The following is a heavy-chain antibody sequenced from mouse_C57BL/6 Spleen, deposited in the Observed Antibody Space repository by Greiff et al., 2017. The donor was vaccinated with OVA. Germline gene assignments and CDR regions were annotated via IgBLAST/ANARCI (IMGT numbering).Heavy chain of an antibody. Sequence: QVQLQQPGAELVMPWASVKLSCKASGYTFTSYWMHWVKQRPGQGLEWIGEIDPSDSYTNYNQKFKGKSTLTVDKSSSTAYMQLSSLTSEDSAVYYCARCWDEGYFDVWGTGTTVTVSS. CDR2: IDPSDSYT. CDR1: GYTFTSYW. V-gene: IGHV1-69*01. J-gene: IGHJ1*03. CDR3: ARCWDEGYFDV. D-gene: IGHD4-1*01.